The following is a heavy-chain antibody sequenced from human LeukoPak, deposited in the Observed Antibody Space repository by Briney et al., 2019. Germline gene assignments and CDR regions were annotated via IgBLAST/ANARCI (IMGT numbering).Heavy chain of an antibody. Sequence: SETLSLTCAVYGGSFSGYYWSWIRQPPGKGLEWIGEINHSGSTNYNPSLKSRVTISVDTSKNQFSLKLSSVTAADTAVYYCARRGLRYFDWLLSQTNWFDPWGQGTLVTVSS. CDR1: GGSFSGYY. V-gene: IGHV4-34*01. CDR2: INHSGST. CDR3: ARRGLRYFDWLLSQTNWFDP. J-gene: IGHJ5*02. D-gene: IGHD3-9*01.